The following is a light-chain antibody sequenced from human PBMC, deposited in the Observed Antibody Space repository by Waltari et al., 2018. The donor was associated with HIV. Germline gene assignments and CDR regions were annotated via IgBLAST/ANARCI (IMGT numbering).Light chain of an antibody. V-gene: IGKV1-39*01. CDR3: QQSYNTVVFT. Sequence: IRLTQFPSSLSASVGDRVNITCRASESVYTYLHWYQQKPGKAPKILIHDASRLQNGVPPRFSGGGYGTEFTLTIDNLRPEDFATYFCQQSYNTVVFTFGQGT. J-gene: IGKJ2*01. CDR2: DAS. CDR1: ESVYTY.